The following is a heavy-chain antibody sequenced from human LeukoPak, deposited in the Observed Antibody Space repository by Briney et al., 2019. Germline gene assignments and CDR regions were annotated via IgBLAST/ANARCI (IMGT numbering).Heavy chain of an antibody. CDR3: AKGDGSGSYRWAYFDY. CDR2: ISYDGSNT. CDR1: GFTFSSYA. V-gene: IGHV3-30*18. D-gene: IGHD3-10*01. J-gene: IGHJ4*02. Sequence: PGGSLRHSCAGSGFTFSSYAMHWVRQAPGKGLEWVAVISYDGSNTYYADSVKGRFTISRDNSNNTLYLQMSSLRAEDTAVYYCAKGDGSGSYRWAYFDYWGQGTLVTVSS.